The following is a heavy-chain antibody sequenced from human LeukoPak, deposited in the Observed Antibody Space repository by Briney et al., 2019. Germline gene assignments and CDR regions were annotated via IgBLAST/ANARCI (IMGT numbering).Heavy chain of an antibody. J-gene: IGHJ4*02. D-gene: IGHD6-19*01. Sequence: PGGSLRLSCAASGFTFSSCAMSWVRQAPGKGLEWVSAISGSGGSTYYADSVKGRFTISRDNSKNTLYLQMNSLRAEDTAVYYCAKDNVAYSSGWYYFDYWGQGTLVTVSS. V-gene: IGHV3-23*01. CDR2: ISGSGGST. CDR1: GFTFSSCA. CDR3: AKDNVAYSSGWYYFDY.